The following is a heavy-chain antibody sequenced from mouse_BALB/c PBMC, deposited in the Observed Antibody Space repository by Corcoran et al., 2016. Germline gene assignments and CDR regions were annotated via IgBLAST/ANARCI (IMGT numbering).Heavy chain of an antibody. CDR3: ARGTTVGAMDY. V-gene: IGHV14-3*02. CDR1: GFNIKDTY. Sequence: EVQLQQSGAELVKPGASVKLSCTASGFNIKDTYMHWVKQRPEQGLEWIGRIDPANGNTKYDPKFQGKATITADTSSNTAYLQLSSLTSEDTAVYYCARGTTVGAMDYWGQGTSVTVSS. D-gene: IGHD1-1*01. CDR2: IDPANGNT. J-gene: IGHJ4*01.